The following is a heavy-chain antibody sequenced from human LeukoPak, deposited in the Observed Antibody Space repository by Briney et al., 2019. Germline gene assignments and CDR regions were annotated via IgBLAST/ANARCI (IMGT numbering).Heavy chain of an antibody. J-gene: IGHJ4*02. D-gene: IGHD5/OR15-5a*01. Sequence: GGSLRLSCAGSGFVFSDFYISRIRHSPGKGLEWLAYISPDGSYTTYGDSVKGRFVISRDNAKSSVSLQMNSLRVEDTAVYFCASDQVSGVFDYWGQGARVTVS. CDR2: ISPDGSYT. CDR1: GFVFSDFY. V-gene: IGHV3-11*05. CDR3: ASDQVSGVFDY.